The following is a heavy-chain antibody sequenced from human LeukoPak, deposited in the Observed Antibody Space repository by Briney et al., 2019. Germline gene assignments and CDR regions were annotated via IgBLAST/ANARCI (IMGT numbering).Heavy chain of an antibody. D-gene: IGHD4-4*01. J-gene: IGHJ3*02. Sequence: PSETLSLTCAVYGGSFSGYYWSWIRQPPGKGLEWIGEINHSGSTNYNPSLKSRVTIPVDTSKNQFSLKLSSVTAADTAVYYCARPLRWLQSDAFDIWGQGTMVTVSS. CDR2: INHSGST. V-gene: IGHV4-34*01. CDR1: GGSFSGYY. CDR3: ARPLRWLQSDAFDI.